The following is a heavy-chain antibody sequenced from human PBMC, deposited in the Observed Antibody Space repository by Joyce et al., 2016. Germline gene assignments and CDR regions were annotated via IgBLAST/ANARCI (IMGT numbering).Heavy chain of an antibody. D-gene: IGHD4-11*01. CDR1: GYRFSRYT. CDR2: INTGSGDT. J-gene: IGHJ4*02. CDR3: ARDFTDYPRTDCFAS. V-gene: IGHV1-3*04. Sequence: QVQLVQSGAEAKKPGASVKVSCKASGYRFSRYTMHWVRQAPGQRPEWMGCINTGSGDTKYSQKFEGRVTITRDTSANTAYMELRSLKSEDTAVYYCARDFTDYPRTDCFASWGQGTLVTVSS.